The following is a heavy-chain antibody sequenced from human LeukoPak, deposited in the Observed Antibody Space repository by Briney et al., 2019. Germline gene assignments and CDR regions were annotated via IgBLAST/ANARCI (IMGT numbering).Heavy chain of an antibody. J-gene: IGHJ4*02. CDR2: MNPNSGNT. Sequence: ASVKVSCKASGYTFTSYDINWVRQATGQGLEWMGWMNPNSGNTGYAQKFQGRVTMTRNTSISTAYMELSSLRSDDTAVYYCARDKGILLWFGELSNFDYWGQGTLVTVSS. V-gene: IGHV1-8*01. D-gene: IGHD3-10*01. CDR3: ARDKGILLWFGELSNFDY. CDR1: GYTFTSYD.